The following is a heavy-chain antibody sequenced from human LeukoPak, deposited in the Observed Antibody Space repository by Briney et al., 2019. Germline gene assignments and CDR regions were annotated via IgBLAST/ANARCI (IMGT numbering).Heavy chain of an antibody. Sequence: SETLSLTCTVSGGSISSSNYYWGWIRQPPGKGLEWIGTIYYSGSTYYNPSLKSRVTISVDTSKNQFSLKLSSVTAADTAVYYCARGGYDSSGYYYDIFDYWGQGTLVTVSS. CDR3: ARGGYDSSGYYYDIFDY. CDR1: GGSISSSNYY. V-gene: IGHV4-39*07. D-gene: IGHD3-22*01. CDR2: IYYSGST. J-gene: IGHJ4*02.